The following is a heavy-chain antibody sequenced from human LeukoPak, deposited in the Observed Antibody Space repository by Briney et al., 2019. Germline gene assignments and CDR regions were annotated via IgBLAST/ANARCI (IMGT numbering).Heavy chain of an antibody. D-gene: IGHD3-22*01. V-gene: IGHV1-69*13. CDR2: IIPIFGTA. Sequence: ASVKVSCKASGCTFSSYAISWVRQAPGQGLEWMGGIIPIFGTANYAQKFQGRVTITADESKSTAYMELSSLRSEDTAVYYCAREKNYDSSGYYYYWGQGTLVTVSS. CDR1: GCTFSSYA. CDR3: AREKNYDSSGYYYY. J-gene: IGHJ4*02.